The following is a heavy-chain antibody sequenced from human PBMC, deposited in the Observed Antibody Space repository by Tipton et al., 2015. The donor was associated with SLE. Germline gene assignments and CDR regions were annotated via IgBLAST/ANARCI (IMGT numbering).Heavy chain of an antibody. D-gene: IGHD2-2*01. CDR1: GGSFSGYY. V-gene: IGHV4-34*01. J-gene: IGHJ6*02. CDR2: INHSEST. Sequence: TLSLTCAVYGGSFSGYYWSWIRQPPGKGLEWIGEINHSESTNYNPSLKSRVTISVDTSKNQFSLKLSSVTAADTAVYYCARGNLNCSSTSCYPGYYFYYGMDVWGQGTTVTVSS. CDR3: ARGNLNCSSTSCYPGYYFYYGMDV.